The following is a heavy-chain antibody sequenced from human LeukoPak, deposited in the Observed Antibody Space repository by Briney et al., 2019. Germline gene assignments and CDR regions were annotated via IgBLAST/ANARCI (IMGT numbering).Heavy chain of an antibody. D-gene: IGHD6-19*01. CDR3: ARHQVLYSSGRFDY. CDR2: IYYRGST. Sequence: KPSETLSLTCTVSGGSIFSYYWSWIRQPPGKGLEYIGNIYYRGSTNYNPSLKSRVTISVDTSKNQFSLKLSSVTAADTAVYYCARHQVLYSSGRFDYWGQGTLVTVSS. V-gene: IGHV4-59*08. CDR1: GGSIFSYY. J-gene: IGHJ4*02.